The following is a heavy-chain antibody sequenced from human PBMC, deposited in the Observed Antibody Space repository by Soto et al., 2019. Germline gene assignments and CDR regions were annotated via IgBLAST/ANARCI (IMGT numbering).Heavy chain of an antibody. D-gene: IGHD2-15*01. Sequence: KGLEWVSSISSSSSYIYYADSVKGRFTISRDNAKNSLYLQMNSLRAEDTAVFFFQAEDGIRDNRSVSAFLLNRSSDL. CDR3: QAEDGIRDNRSVSAFLLNRSSDL. CDR2: ISSSSSYI. J-gene: IGHJ2*01. V-gene: IGHV3-21*01.